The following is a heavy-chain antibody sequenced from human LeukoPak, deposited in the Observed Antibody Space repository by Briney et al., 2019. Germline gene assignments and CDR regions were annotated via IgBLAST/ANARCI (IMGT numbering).Heavy chain of an antibody. CDR3: TRGRYYDSSGYSASYWFDP. CDR1: GFTFGDYA. V-gene: IGHV3-49*03. J-gene: IGHJ5*02. D-gene: IGHD3-22*01. CDR2: IRSKAYGGTT. Sequence: PGRSLRLSCTASGFTFGDYAMSWFRQAPGKGLEWVGFIRSKAYGGTTEYAASVKGRFTISRDDSKSIAYLQMNSLKTEDTAVYYCTRGRYYDSSGYSASYWFDPWGQGTLVTVSS.